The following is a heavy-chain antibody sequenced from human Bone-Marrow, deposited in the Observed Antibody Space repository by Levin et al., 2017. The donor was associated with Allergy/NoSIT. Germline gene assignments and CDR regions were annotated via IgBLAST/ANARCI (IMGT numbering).Heavy chain of an antibody. CDR3: ARIRGDSYGPYYFDY. V-gene: IGHV3-33*01. CDR2: IWYDGSNK. J-gene: IGHJ4*02. CDR1: GFTFSSYG. D-gene: IGHD5-18*01. Sequence: GGSLRLSCAASGFTFSSYGMHWVRQAPGKGLEWVAVIWYDGSNKYYADSVKGRFTISRDNSKNTLYLQMNSLRAEDTAVYYCARIRGDSYGPYYFDYWGQGTLVTVSS.